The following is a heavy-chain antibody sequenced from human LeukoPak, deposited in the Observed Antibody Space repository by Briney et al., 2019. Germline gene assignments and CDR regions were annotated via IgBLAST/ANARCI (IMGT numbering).Heavy chain of an antibody. CDR1: GYTFTSYY. CDR2: INPSGGST. CDR3: ARDLYYDSSGYSSRGGAFDI. V-gene: IGHV1-46*01. Sequence: GASVKVSCKASGYTFTSYYMRWVRQAPGQGLEWMGIINPSGGSTSYAQKFQGRVTMTRDTSTSTVYMELSSLRSEDPAVYYCARDLYYDSSGYSSRGGAFDIWGQGTMVTVSS. J-gene: IGHJ3*02. D-gene: IGHD3-22*01.